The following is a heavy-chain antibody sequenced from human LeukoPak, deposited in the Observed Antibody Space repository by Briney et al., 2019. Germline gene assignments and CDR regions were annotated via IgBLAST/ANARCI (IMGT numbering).Heavy chain of an antibody. D-gene: IGHD1-26*01. J-gene: IGHJ4*02. CDR2: IESKTDGGTT. CDR1: GFTFSNAW. Sequence: TGGSLRLSCAASGFTFSNAWMSWVRQAPGKGLEWVGRIESKTDGGTTDYAAPVKGRFTISGDDSKNTLYLQMNSLKTEDTAVYYCTTVSRWELPGYWGQGTLVTVSS. V-gene: IGHV3-15*04. CDR3: TTVSRWELPGY.